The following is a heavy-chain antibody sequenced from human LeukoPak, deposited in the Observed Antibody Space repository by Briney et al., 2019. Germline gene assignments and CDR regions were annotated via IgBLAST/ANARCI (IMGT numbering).Heavy chain of an antibody. D-gene: IGHD6-13*01. CDR2: ITNSGST. Sequence: PSETPSLTCTVSGGSIGNYYWSWMWQPPGKGLEWIGYITNSGSTNYNPSLKSRVTISIDTSKNQLSLKLRPVTPADTAVYYCARELAGAGFDYWGQGTLVTVSS. J-gene: IGHJ4*02. CDR1: GGSIGNYY. V-gene: IGHV4-59*01. CDR3: ARELAGAGFDY.